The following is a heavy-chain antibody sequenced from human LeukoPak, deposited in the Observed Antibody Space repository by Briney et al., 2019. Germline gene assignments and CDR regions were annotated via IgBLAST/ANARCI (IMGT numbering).Heavy chain of an antibody. J-gene: IGHJ4*02. CDR3: ARGSYCSSTSCYTPFHFDY. CDR1: GYTFTSYG. V-gene: IGHV1-18*01. Sequence: ASVKVSCKASGYTFTSYGISWVRQAPGQGLEWMGWISAYNGNTNYAQKLQGRVTMTTDTSTSTVYMELRSLRSDDTAVYYCARGSYCSSTSCYTPFHFDYWGQGTLVTVSS. D-gene: IGHD2-2*02. CDR2: ISAYNGNT.